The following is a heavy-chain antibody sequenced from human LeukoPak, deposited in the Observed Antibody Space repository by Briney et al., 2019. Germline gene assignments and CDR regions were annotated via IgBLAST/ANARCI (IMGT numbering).Heavy chain of an antibody. CDR2: INPDSGGT. Sequence: ASVKVSCKASGYTFTGYYMHWVRQAPGQGLEWVGWINPDSGGTNYAQKFQGRVTMTRDTSVSTAYMELTSLRSDDTAVYFCAREFRVVMTAFLDYWGQGTRVIVSS. D-gene: IGHD2-21*02. CDR1: GYTFTGYY. V-gene: IGHV1-2*02. J-gene: IGHJ4*02. CDR3: AREFRVVMTAFLDY.